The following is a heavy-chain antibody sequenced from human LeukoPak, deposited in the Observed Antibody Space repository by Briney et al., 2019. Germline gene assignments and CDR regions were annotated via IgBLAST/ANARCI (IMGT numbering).Heavy chain of an antibody. D-gene: IGHD3-22*01. Sequence: GGSLRLSCAASGFTFSNYWMSWVRQAPGKGLEWVANIKQDGSEKYYVDSVKGRFTISRDNAKNSLFLQMNSLRAEDTAVYYCARVGDSSGYIWGQGTLVTVSS. CDR1: GFTFSNYW. J-gene: IGHJ4*02. CDR3: ARVGDSSGYI. CDR2: IKQDGSEK. V-gene: IGHV3-7*01.